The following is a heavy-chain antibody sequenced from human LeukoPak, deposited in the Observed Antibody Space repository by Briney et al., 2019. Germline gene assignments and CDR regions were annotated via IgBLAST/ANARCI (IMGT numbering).Heavy chain of an antibody. D-gene: IGHD2-21*01. J-gene: IGHJ4*02. CDR1: GGSISSSNW. Sequence: ETLSLTCAVSGGSISSSNWWSWVRQPPGKGLEWVANIKQDGNVKYYVDSVKGRFTISRDNAKNSLYLQMNSLRAEDTAVYYCARLGLPDYWGQGTLVTVSS. V-gene: IGHV3-7*03. CDR3: ARLGLPDY. CDR2: IKQDGNVK.